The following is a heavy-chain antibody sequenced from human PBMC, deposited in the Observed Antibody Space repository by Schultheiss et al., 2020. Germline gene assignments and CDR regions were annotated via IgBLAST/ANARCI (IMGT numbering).Heavy chain of an antibody. CDR3: ARGVGYSSVFDY. V-gene: IGHV4-39*01. D-gene: IGHD6-25*01. CDR2: IFSSRNT. J-gene: IGHJ4*02. Sequence: SETLSLTCTVSGSSITSTSYYWGWVRQPPGKGLEWIGSIFSSRNTYYNPSLKSRVSISVDTSKNQFSLKLTSVTAADTAVYYCARGVGYSSVFDYWGQGTLVTVSS. CDR1: GSSITSTSYY.